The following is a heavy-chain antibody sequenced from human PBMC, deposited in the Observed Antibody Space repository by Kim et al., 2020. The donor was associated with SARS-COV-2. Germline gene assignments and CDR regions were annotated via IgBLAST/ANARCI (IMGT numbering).Heavy chain of an antibody. J-gene: IGHJ6*02. CDR2: IDPSDSYT. V-gene: IGHV5-10-1*01. CDR3: ARLLCSSTSCPYYYYYGMDV. D-gene: IGHD2-2*01. Sequence: GESLKISCKGSGYSFTSYWISWVRQMPGKGLEWMGRIDPSDSYTNYSPSFQGHVTISADKSISTAYLQWSSLKASDTAMYYCARLLCSSTSCPYYYYYGMDVWGQGTTVTVSS. CDR1: GYSFTSYW.